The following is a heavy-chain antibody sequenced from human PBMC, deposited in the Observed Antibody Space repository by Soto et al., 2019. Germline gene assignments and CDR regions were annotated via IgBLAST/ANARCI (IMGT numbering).Heavy chain of an antibody. CDR2: ISPGGDSP. CDR3: AKDGGIVGVPDAFDI. V-gene: IGHV3-23*01. J-gene: IGHJ3*02. Sequence: EIQLLESGGGLGQPGGSLRLSCAASGFPFISYTMAWVRQVPGKGLEWVSAISPGGDSPYYADSVKGRFTISRDNSKNTLYLQMNSLRAEDTALYYCAKDGGIVGVPDAFDIWGQGTMVTVSS. D-gene: IGHD1-26*01. CDR1: GFPFISYT.